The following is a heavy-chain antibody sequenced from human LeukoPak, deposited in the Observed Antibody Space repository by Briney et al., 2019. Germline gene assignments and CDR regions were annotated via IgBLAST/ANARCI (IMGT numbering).Heavy chain of an antibody. Sequence: PSETLSLTCTVFGGSVSSGNYYWTWIRQPAGKGLEWIGRIYTSGSTNYNPSLKSRVTISIDASKNQFSLRLTSVTAADTAVFYCASVSSYCSSTSCDYYYMDVWGKGTTVTVSS. CDR2: IYTSGST. D-gene: IGHD2-2*01. V-gene: IGHV4-61*02. J-gene: IGHJ6*03. CDR3: ASVSSYCSSTSCDYYYMDV. CDR1: GGSVSSGNYY.